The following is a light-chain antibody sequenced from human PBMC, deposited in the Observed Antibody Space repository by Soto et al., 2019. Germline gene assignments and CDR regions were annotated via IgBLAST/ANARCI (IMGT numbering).Light chain of an antibody. V-gene: IGKV1-17*01. CDR1: QGIGNA. Sequence: DIQMTQSLSSLYASVGDRVTITCRASQGIGNALGWFQQKPGKAPKRLIYAASTLQSGVPSRFSGSRSGTEFTLTISSLQPEDFATYYCLQHNSYPYTFGQGTKVEI. J-gene: IGKJ2*01. CDR3: LQHNSYPYT. CDR2: AAS.